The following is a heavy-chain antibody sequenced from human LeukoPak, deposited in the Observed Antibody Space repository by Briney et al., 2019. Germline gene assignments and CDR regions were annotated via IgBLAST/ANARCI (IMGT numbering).Heavy chain of an antibody. J-gene: IGHJ5*02. V-gene: IGHV3-53*01. CDR1: GLIVSSNY. CDR2: LYSGGSI. D-gene: IGHD2-2*01. Sequence: GGSLRLSCAASGLIVSSNYMSWVRQAPGKGLEWVSALYSGGSIYYADSVKGRFTISRDNSKNTLYLQMNSLRAEDTAVYYCARLFKVVPAAIHTWGQGTLVTVSS. CDR3: ARLFKVVPAAIHT.